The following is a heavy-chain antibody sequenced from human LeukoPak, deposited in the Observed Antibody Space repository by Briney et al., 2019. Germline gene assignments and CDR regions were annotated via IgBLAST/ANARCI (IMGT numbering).Heavy chain of an antibody. CDR2: MNPNSGNT. CDR3: ARSVTTSRSDLDY. D-gene: IGHD4-17*01. Sequence: GASVKVSCKASGYTFTSYDINWVRQATGQGLEWMGWMNPNSGNTGYAQKFQGRVTITADESTSTAYMELSSLRSEDTAVYYCARSVTTSRSDLDYWGQGTLVTVSS. V-gene: IGHV1-8*01. J-gene: IGHJ4*02. CDR1: GYTFTSYD.